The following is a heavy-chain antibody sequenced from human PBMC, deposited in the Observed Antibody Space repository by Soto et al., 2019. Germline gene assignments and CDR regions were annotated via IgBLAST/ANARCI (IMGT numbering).Heavy chain of an antibody. V-gene: IGHV4-59*02. D-gene: IGHD3-10*01. Sequence: SETPSLTCSVTGASVSSHSWSWIRQSPGKGLEWIGYIHYSGGTNYTPSLRSRVTISVETSKNQLSLNLTSLTAADTAVYYCARGGTSGSAVYNWFDPWGQGTLVTVSS. CDR3: ARGGTSGSAVYNWFDP. CDR2: IHYSGGT. CDR1: GASVSSHS. J-gene: IGHJ5*02.